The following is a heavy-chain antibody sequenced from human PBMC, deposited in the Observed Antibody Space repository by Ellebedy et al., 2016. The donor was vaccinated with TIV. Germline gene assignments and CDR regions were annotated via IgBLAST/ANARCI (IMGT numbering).Heavy chain of an antibody. Sequence: ASVKVSCKVSGYTLTDLSMHWVRQAPGKGLEWMGGFDPEDGEAIYAQKFQGRVTMTEDTSTDTAYMELSSLISEDTAVYYCATGIFEDGVVIITRFDAFDIWGQGTMVTVSS. J-gene: IGHJ3*02. CDR2: FDPEDGEA. CDR1: GYTLTDLS. D-gene: IGHD3-22*01. CDR3: ATGIFEDGVVIITRFDAFDI. V-gene: IGHV1-24*01.